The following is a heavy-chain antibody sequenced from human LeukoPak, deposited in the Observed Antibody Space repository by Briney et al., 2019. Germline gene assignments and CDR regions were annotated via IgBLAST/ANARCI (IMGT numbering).Heavy chain of an antibody. CDR2: ISSSSSYI. J-gene: IGHJ5*02. CDR1: GFTFSSYW. CDR3: ARDAMDSYCSSTSCYASWFDP. V-gene: IGHV3-21*01. Sequence: KSGGSLRLSCAASGFTFSSYWMSWVRQAPGKGLEWVSSISSSSSYIYYADSVKGRFTISRDNAKNSLYLQMNSLRAEDTAVYYCARDAMDSYCSSTSCYASWFDPWGQGTLVTVSS. D-gene: IGHD2-2*01.